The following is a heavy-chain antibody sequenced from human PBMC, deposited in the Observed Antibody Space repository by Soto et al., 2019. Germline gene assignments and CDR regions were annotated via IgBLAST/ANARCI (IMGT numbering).Heavy chain of an antibody. V-gene: IGHV3-7*01. Sequence: PGGSPRLSCAASGFTFSSYWMSWVRQAPGKGLEWVANIKQDGSEKYYVDSVKGRFTISRDNAKNSLYLQMNSLRAEDTAVYYCARDFRQLGYYYYGMDVWGQGTTVTVSS. D-gene: IGHD6-13*01. CDR1: GFTFSSYW. CDR2: IKQDGSEK. J-gene: IGHJ6*02. CDR3: ARDFRQLGYYYYGMDV.